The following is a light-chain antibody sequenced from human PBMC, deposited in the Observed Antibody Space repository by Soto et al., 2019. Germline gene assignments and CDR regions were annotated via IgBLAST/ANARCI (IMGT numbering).Light chain of an antibody. V-gene: IGLV2-14*01. Sequence: QSALTQPASVSGSPGQSITISCTGTSSDVGGYNYVSWYQQHPGKAPEFMIYDVSNRPSGVSNRFSGSKSGNTASLTISGLQAEDEADYYCCSYTTSNTRQIVFGTGTKVTV. CDR3: CSYTTSNTRQIV. J-gene: IGLJ1*01. CDR1: SSDVGGYNY. CDR2: DVS.